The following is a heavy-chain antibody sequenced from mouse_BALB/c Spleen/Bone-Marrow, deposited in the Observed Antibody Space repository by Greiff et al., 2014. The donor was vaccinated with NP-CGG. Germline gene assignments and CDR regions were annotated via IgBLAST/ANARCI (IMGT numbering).Heavy chain of an antibody. CDR1: GFNIKDTY. CDR3: ANYYYGSHFDY. D-gene: IGHD1-1*01. CDR2: IDPANGNT. J-gene: IGHJ2*01. Sequence: EVQLVESGAALVKPGASVKLSCTASGFNIKDTYMHWVKQRPEQGLEWIGRIDPANGNTKYDPKFQGKATITADTSSNTAHLQLSSLTSEDTAVYYCANYYYGSHFDYWGQGTTLTVSS. V-gene: IGHV14-3*02.